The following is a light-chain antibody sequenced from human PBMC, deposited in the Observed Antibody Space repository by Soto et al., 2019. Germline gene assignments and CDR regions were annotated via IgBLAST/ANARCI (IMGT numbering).Light chain of an antibody. CDR2: GAS. CDR1: QSVSSSY. CDR3: QQYGSSPMT. Sequence: EIVLTQSPGTLSLSPGERATLSCRASQSVSSSYLAWYQQKPGQAHRLLIYGASSSATGIPDRFSGSGSGTDFTLTISRLEPEDFAVYYCQQYGSSPMTFGQGTKVEIK. V-gene: IGKV3-20*01. J-gene: IGKJ1*01.